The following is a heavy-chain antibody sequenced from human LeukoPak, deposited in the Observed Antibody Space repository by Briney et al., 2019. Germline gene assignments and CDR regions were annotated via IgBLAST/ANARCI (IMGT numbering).Heavy chain of an antibody. J-gene: IGHJ4*02. CDR3: ARGIDSGSPSSLLYFDY. CDR2: IKEDGGKK. CDR1: GFTFSTYW. Sequence: GGSLRLSCAASGFTFSTYWMSWVRQAPGKGLEWVANIKEDGGKKYYVDSVKGRITISRDNARKSLYLRMNSLRAEDTAVYYCARGIDSGSPSSLLYFDYWGLGILVTVSS. D-gene: IGHD1-26*01. V-gene: IGHV3-7*01.